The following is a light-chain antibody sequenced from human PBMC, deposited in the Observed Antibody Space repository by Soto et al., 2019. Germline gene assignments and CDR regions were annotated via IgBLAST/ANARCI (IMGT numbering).Light chain of an antibody. CDR3: SSYTSSNTYV. J-gene: IGLJ1*01. CDR1: SSDVGSYNR. Sequence: QSVLTQPPSVSGSPGQSVAISCTGTSSDVGSYNRVSWYQQPPGTAPKVMIYEVNNRPSGVPDRFSGSKSGNTASLTISGLQAADEADYYCSSYTSSNTYVFGTGTKLTVL. V-gene: IGLV2-18*02. CDR2: EVN.